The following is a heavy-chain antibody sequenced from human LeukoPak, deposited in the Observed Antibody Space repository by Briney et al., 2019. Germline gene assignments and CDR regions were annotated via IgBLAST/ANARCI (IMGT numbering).Heavy chain of an antibody. J-gene: IGHJ4*02. CDR3: AKEQDNLLLLSHFDS. CDR1: GGTFSSYA. CDR2: IIPIFGTA. V-gene: IGHV1-69*05. D-gene: IGHD1-14*01. Sequence: SVKVSCKASGGTFSSYAISWVRQAPGQGLEWMGGIIPIFGTANYAQKFQGRVTITTDESTSTAYMELSSLRSEDTAVYYCAKEQDNLLLLSHFDSWSQGILVTISA.